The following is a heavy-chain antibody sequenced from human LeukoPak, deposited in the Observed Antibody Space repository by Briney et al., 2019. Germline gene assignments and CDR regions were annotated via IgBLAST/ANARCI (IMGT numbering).Heavy chain of an antibody. J-gene: IGHJ3*01. CDR1: GFIFTNHG. Sequence: QPGGSLRLSCAASGFIFTNHGMHWVRQAPGKGLEWVVCLSFDGSNEYDADSVKGRFTVSRDPSRNTLYLQMNSLSAEDTAVYYCARDPSHTFDFWGQGTMVTVSS. V-gene: IGHV3-33*05. CDR3: ARDPSHTFDF. CDR2: LSFDGSNE.